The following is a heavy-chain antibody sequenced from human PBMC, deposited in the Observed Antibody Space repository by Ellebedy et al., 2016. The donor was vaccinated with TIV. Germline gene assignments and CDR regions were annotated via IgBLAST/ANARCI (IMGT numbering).Heavy chain of an antibody. CDR2: ITGRGRNT. CDR3: SKSLGKGYYSSVS. J-gene: IGHJ5*02. CDR1: GFTFSKYA. Sequence: PGGSLRLSCAASGFTFSKYAMTWVRQAPGQGLEWVAVITGRGRNTYYADSVKGRFTISRDNSKNMVYLQMNSLRVEDTAVYYCSKSLGKGYYSSVSWGQGILVTVSS. D-gene: IGHD3-22*01. V-gene: IGHV3-23*01.